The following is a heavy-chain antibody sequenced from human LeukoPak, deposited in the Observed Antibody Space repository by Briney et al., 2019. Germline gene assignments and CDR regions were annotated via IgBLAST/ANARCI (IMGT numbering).Heavy chain of an antibody. CDR1: GFTFSSYS. Sequence: PGGSLRLSCAASGFTFSSYSMNWVRQAPGKGLEWVSSIRSSSSYIYYADSVKGRFTISRDNAKNSLYLQMNSLRAEDTAVYYCARDGVAVANFDYWGQGTLVTVSS. J-gene: IGHJ4*02. CDR3: ARDGVAVANFDY. D-gene: IGHD6-19*01. CDR2: IRSSSSYI. V-gene: IGHV3-21*01.